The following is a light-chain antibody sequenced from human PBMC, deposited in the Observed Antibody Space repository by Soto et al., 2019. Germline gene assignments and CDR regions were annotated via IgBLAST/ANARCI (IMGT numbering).Light chain of an antibody. CDR3: MQAAQWPRT. V-gene: IGKV2-30*01. CDR1: QRLLSIDGKTS. J-gene: IGKJ3*01. Sequence: DVVLTQSPLSLPVTLGQPASISCRSSQRLLSIDGKTSLNWFHQRPGQSPRRLIYKVSNGDSGVPDRFSGSGSGTEFTLTISRVEAEDAGVYYCMQAAQWPRTFGPGTKVDSK. CDR2: KVS.